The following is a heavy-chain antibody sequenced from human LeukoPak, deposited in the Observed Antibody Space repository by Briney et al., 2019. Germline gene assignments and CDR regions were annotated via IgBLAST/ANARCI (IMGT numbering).Heavy chain of an antibody. CDR2: IYHSGST. CDR1: GGSISSSNW. J-gene: IGHJ5*02. V-gene: IGHV4-4*02. CDR3: GRHVQAPSFDP. D-gene: IGHD1-1*01. Sequence: SETLSLTCAVPGGSISSSNWWSWVRQPPGKGLEWIGEIYHSGSTYYNPSLKSRVTISADTSTNHFSLKLTSVTAADTAVYYCGRHVQAPSFDPWGQGTLVTVSS.